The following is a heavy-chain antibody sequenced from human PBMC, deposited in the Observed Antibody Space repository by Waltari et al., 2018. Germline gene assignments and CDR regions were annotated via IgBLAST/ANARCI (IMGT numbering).Heavy chain of an antibody. J-gene: IGHJ4*02. CDR1: GGSISSTDYY. V-gene: IGHV4-30-4*08. CDR3: ARFLSGSYFDY. Sequence: QVQLQESGPGLVKPSQTLSLTCTVSGGSISSTDYYWSWIRQPPGGGLEWIGYIYSTGRTYSKSSLKSRIAMSLDRSKNQFSLKLRSVTAADTAVYLCARFLSGSYFDYWGQGTLVPVSS. D-gene: IGHD5-12*01. CDR2: IYSTGRT.